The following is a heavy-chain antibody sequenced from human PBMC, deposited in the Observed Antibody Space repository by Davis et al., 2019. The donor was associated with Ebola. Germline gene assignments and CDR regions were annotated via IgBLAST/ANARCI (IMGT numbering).Heavy chain of an antibody. D-gene: IGHD3-3*01. CDR2: INHSGST. Sequence: ESLKISCAASGFTFSSYAMSWVRQAPGKGLEWIGEINHSGSTNYNPSLKSRVTISVDTSKNQFSLKLSSVTAADTAVYYCARFRVVIMHYYGMDVWGQGTTVTVSS. CDR1: GFTFSSYA. V-gene: IGHV4-34*01. CDR3: ARFRVVIMHYYGMDV. J-gene: IGHJ6*02.